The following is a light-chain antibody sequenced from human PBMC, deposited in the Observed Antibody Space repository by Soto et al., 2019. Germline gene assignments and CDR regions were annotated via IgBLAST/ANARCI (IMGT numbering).Light chain of an antibody. CDR3: QQRSNWIT. J-gene: IGKJ5*01. CDR1: QSVSSY. V-gene: IGKV3-11*01. Sequence: EIVLTQSPATLSLSPGERATLSCSASQSVSSYLAWYQQKPGQAPRLLIYAASNRATGIPGRFSGSGSGTDFTLTISSLEPEDFAVYYCQQRSNWITFGQGTRLEIE. CDR2: AAS.